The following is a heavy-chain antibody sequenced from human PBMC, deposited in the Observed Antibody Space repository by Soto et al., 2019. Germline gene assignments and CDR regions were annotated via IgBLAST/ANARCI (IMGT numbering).Heavy chain of an antibody. CDR1: GGSISSSNW. V-gene: IGHV4-4*02. J-gene: IGHJ2*01. D-gene: IGHD6-13*01. CDR3: ARSLAQIAMYSSSYWYFDL. CDR2: IYHSGST. Sequence: QVQLQESGPGLVKPSGTLSLTCAVSGGSISSSNWWSWVRQPPGKGLEWIGEIYHSGSTNYNPSLTSRVNISVDKSKNQFSLKRSSVTAADTAVYYCARSLAQIAMYSSSYWYFDLWGRGTLVTVSS.